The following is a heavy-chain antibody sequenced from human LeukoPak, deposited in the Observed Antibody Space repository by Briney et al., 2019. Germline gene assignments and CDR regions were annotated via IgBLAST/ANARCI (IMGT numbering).Heavy chain of an antibody. CDR1: GGSFSGFS. Sequence: SETLSLTCTVSGGSFSGFSWSWIRQPPGKGLEWIGYIYYSGSTSYNPSLKSRVTMSVDTSMNEFSLKLRSVTAADTAFYYCARSGYFDTNAYNFDLWGQGTLVTVSS. CDR3: ARSGYFDTNAYNFDL. V-gene: IGHV4-59*01. J-gene: IGHJ4*02. D-gene: IGHD3-22*01. CDR2: IYYSGST.